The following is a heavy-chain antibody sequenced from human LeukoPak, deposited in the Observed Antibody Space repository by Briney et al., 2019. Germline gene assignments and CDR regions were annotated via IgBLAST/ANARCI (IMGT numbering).Heavy chain of an antibody. CDR2: ISYDGSNK. Sequence: GGSLRLSCAASGSTFSSYEMNWVRQAPGKGLEWVAAISYDGSNKYYADSVKGRFTISRDNSKNTLYLQMNSLKTEDTAVYYCASSKYYYDSSGYLDYWGQGTLVTVSS. CDR1: GSTFSSYE. V-gene: IGHV3-30-3*01. CDR3: ASSKYYYDSSGYLDY. D-gene: IGHD3-22*01. J-gene: IGHJ4*02.